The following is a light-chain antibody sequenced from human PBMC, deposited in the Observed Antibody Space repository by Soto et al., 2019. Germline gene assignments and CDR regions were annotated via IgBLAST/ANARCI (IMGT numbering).Light chain of an antibody. J-gene: IGLJ1*01. CDR3: LLSYNGPYV. Sequence: QAVVTQEPSLTVSTGGTVTLTCGSSTGAVTNGHYPYWFQQKPGQAPRTLIYDTTNRHSWTPARFSGSLLGGKAALTLSGAQPEDDAEYYCLLSYNGPYVFGTGTKVTVL. CDR2: DTT. CDR1: TGAVTNGHY. V-gene: IGLV7-46*01.